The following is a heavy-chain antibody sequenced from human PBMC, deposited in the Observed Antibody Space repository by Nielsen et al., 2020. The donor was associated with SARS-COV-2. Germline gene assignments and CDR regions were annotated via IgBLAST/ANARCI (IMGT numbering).Heavy chain of an antibody. CDR1: GFTFSNAW. Sequence: GESLKISCAASGFTFSNAWMSWVRQAPGKGLEWVGRIKSKTDGGTTDYAAPVKGRFTISRDDSKNTLYLQMNSLKTEDTAVYYCTTEEGLWSGYYTYYGMDVWGQGTTVTVSS. CDR3: TTEEGLWSGYYTYYGMDV. CDR2: IKSKTDGGTT. J-gene: IGHJ6*02. V-gene: IGHV3-15*01. D-gene: IGHD3-3*01.